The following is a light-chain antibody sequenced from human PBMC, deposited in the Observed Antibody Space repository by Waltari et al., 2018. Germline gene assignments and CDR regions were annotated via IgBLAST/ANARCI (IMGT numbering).Light chain of an antibody. V-gene: IGLV2-14*01. CDR2: EVS. CDR3: SSYKSRSTYV. Sequence: QSALTQPASVSGSPGQSITISCTGTSSDVGGYNYVSWYQQHPGKAPKLMIYEVSNRPSGVSNRFSGSKSGNTAYLTISGLQAEDEADYYCSSYKSRSTYVFGTGTKVTVL. CDR1: SSDVGGYNY. J-gene: IGLJ1*01.